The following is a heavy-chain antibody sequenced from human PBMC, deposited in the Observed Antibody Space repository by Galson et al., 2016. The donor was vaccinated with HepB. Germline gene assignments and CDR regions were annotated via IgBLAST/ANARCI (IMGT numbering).Heavy chain of an antibody. CDR2: IIPMFGTS. CDR1: GGSLTTYG. Sequence: SVKVSCKASGGSLTTYGISWVRQAPGQGLEWMGGIIPMFGTSNHAQKFQGRVTITADESTSTVYMEFTSLTSEDTAVYFCATEVGGTGFDHWGQGTVVIVSS. D-gene: IGHD1-14*01. J-gene: IGHJ4*02. V-gene: IGHV1-69*13. CDR3: ATEVGGTGFDH.